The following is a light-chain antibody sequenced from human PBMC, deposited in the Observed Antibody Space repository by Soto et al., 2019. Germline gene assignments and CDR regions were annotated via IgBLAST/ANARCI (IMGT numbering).Light chain of an antibody. Sequence: EIVLTQSPGTLSLSPGERATLSCMASQSVSSSYLAWYQQKPGQAPRLLIYGASSRATGLPDRFSGSGSGTDFTLTISRLEPEDFAVYYCQQYGSSPRTFGQGTKVEIK. J-gene: IGKJ1*01. CDR3: QQYGSSPRT. CDR2: GAS. CDR1: QSVSSSY. V-gene: IGKV3-20*01.